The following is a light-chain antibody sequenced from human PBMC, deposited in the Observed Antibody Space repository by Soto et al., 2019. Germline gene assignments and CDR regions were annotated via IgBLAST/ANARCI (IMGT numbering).Light chain of an antibody. CDR2: GAS. CDR1: QNVNNNY. Sequence: VLTQSPGTLSLSPGERAILSCRASQNVNNNYLAWYQQKPGQSPRLLIYGASSRATGIPDRFSGSGSGTDFTLTISRLEPEDFVVYFCQQYGASPWTFGQGTNVEIK. V-gene: IGKV3-20*01. J-gene: IGKJ1*01. CDR3: QQYGASPWT.